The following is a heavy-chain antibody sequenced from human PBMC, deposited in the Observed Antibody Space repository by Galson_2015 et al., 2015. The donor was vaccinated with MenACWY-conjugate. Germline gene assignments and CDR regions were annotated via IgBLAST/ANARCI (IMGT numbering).Heavy chain of an antibody. J-gene: IGHJ3*01. Sequence: ASGFTFSSSWMGWVRQAPGRGLDWVANIKQDGSGKYYVDSVKGRFIISRDNAQNSLFLQMDSLRAEDTAVYYCARAKEQWLSKTFDLWGQGTMVTVSS. CDR3: ARAKEQWLSKTFDL. V-gene: IGHV3-7*01. CDR1: GFTFSSSW. D-gene: IGHD6-19*01. CDR2: IKQDGSGK.